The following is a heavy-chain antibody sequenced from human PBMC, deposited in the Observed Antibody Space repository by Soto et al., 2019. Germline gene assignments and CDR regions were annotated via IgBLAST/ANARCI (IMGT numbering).Heavy chain of an antibody. J-gene: IGHJ5*02. V-gene: IGHV1-46*01. Sequence: QVQLVLSGAEVTKPGASVKVSCKASGYTFTSYYMHWVRQAPGQGLEWMGIINPSGGSTSYAQKFQGRVTMTRDTSTSTVYMELSSLRSEDTAVYYCARAEYGDYQGNWFDPWGQGTLVTVSS. D-gene: IGHD4-17*01. CDR3: ARAEYGDYQGNWFDP. CDR1: GYTFTSYY. CDR2: INPSGGST.